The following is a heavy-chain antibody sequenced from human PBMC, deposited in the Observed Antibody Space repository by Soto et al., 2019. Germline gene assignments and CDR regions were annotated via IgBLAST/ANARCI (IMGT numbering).Heavy chain of an antibody. J-gene: IGHJ4*02. CDR2: IYYSAST. CDR3: ARHLPYCGGDCYSLDY. CDR1: GGSISSYY. V-gene: IGHV4-59*08. Sequence: SETLSLICTVSGGSISSYYWSWIRQPPGKGLEWIGYIYYSASTNYSPSLKSRVTISVDTSKNQFSLNLSSVTAADTAVYYCARHLPYCGGDCYSLDYWGQGTLVTVSS. D-gene: IGHD2-21*02.